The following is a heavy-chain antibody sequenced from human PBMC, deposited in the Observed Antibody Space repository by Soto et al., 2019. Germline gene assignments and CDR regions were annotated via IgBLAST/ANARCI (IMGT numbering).Heavy chain of an antibody. CDR1: GYTFTSYG. Sequence: GASVKVSCKASGYTFTSYGISWVRQAPGQGLEWMGWISAYNGNTNYAQKLQGRVTMTTDTATSTAYMELRSLRSDDTAVYYCARDLVPLLWFGPDYWGQGTLVTVPS. V-gene: IGHV1-18*01. J-gene: IGHJ4*02. D-gene: IGHD3-10*01. CDR3: ARDLVPLLWFGPDY. CDR2: ISAYNGNT.